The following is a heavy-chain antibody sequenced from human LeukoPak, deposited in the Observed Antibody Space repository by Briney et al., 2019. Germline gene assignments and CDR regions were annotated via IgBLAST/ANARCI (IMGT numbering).Heavy chain of an antibody. CDR2: ISGGGGST. CDR3: AKEHRIRGLITFDY. J-gene: IGHJ4*02. D-gene: IGHD3-10*01. Sequence: GGSLRLSCAASGFTFSSYAMTWVRQVPWKGLEWVSGISGGGGSTYYADSVKGRFTISRDNSKNTIYLQMNNLGVEDTAVYYCAKEHRIRGLITFDYWGQGTLVTVSS. CDR1: GFTFSSYA. V-gene: IGHV3-23*01.